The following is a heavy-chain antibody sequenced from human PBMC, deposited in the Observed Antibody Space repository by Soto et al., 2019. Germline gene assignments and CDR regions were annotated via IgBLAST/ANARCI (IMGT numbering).Heavy chain of an antibody. CDR3: AKDPATIAVAGTFDY. J-gene: IGHJ4*02. CDR2: ISGSGGST. Sequence: EVQLLESGGGLVQPGGSLSLSCAASGFTFSTYGMSWVRQAPGKGLEWVSIISGSGGSTYYADTVKGRFTISRDNSKNTLYLQMNSLRAEDTAVYYCAKDPATIAVAGTFDYWGQGTLVIVSS. D-gene: IGHD6-19*01. V-gene: IGHV3-23*01. CDR1: GFTFSTYG.